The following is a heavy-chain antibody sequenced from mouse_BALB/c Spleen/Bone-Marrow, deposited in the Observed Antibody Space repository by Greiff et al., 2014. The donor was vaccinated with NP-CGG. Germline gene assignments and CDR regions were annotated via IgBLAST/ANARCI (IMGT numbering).Heavy chain of an antibody. J-gene: IGHJ3*01. D-gene: IGHD1-1*01. CDR1: GFNIKDTY. Sequence: VQLKQSGAELVKPGASVKLSCTASGFNIKDTYMHWVKQRPEQGLEWVGRIDPANGNTKYDPKFQGKATITADTSSNTAYLQLSSLTSEDTAVYYCASCYYGSSSFAYWVQGTLVTVSA. CDR2: IDPANGNT. V-gene: IGHV14-3*02. CDR3: ASCYYGSSSFAY.